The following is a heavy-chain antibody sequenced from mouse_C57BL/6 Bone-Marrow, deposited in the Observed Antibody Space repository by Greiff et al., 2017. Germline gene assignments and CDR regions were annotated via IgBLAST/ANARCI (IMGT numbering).Heavy chain of an antibody. Sequence: VQLQQPGAELVKPGASVKLSCKASGYTFTSYWMHWVKQRPGQGLEWIGMIHPNSGSTNYNEKFKSKATLTVDKSSSTAYMQLSSLTSEDSAVYYCARSITTRAYFDYWGQGTTLTVSA. CDR3: ARSITTRAYFDY. CDR1: GYTFTSYW. V-gene: IGHV1-64*01. CDR2: IHPNSGST. D-gene: IGHD1-1*01. J-gene: IGHJ2*01.